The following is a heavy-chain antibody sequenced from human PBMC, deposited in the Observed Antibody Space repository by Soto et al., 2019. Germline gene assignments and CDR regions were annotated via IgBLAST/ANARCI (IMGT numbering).Heavy chain of an antibody. CDR3: ARDGPYWNDRYYFDY. J-gene: IGHJ4*02. Sequence: GGSLRLSCAASGFTFSSYSMNWVRQAPGKGLEWVSHISTGGSNIYYADSVRGRFTISRDNAKNSLYLQMNSLRDEDTAVYYCARDGPYWNDRYYFDYWGQGALVTVSS. CDR1: GFTFSSYS. CDR2: ISTGGSNI. V-gene: IGHV3-48*02. D-gene: IGHD1-1*01.